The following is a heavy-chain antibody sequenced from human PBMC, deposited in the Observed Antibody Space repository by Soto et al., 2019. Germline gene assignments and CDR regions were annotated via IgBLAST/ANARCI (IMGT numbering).Heavy chain of an antibody. CDR2: IYWDDTK. D-gene: IGHD1-26*01. J-gene: IGHJ4*02. CDR3: AHAYGGRSLY. Sequence: QITLKESGPTLVKLTETPTLTCTFSGFSLPTDRVGVGWIRQPPGKALEWLAVIYWDDTKTYRPSLKRRLTITKDTSKNQVALTMTDMDPVDTATYYCAHAYGGRSLYWGQGTLVTVSS. CDR1: GFSLPTDRVG. V-gene: IGHV2-5*02.